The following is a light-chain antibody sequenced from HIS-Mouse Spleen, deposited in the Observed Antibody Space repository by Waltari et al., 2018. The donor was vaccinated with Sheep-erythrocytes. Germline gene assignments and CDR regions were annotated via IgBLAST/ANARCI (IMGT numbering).Light chain of an antibody. CDR2: GKN. CDR1: SLRSYY. CDR3: NSRDSSGNHRVV. Sequence: SSELTQDPAVSVALGQTVRITCQGDSLRSYYASWYQQKPGQAPVLVIYGKNNRPSGIPDRFSGSSSGNTASVTITGAQEEDEADYYCNSRDSSGNHRVVFGGGTKLTVL. J-gene: IGLJ2*01. V-gene: IGLV3-19*01.